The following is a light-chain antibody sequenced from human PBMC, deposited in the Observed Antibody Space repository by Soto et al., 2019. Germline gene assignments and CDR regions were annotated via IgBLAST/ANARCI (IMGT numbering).Light chain of an antibody. CDR1: QSLLHSNGYNY. CDR2: LGS. Sequence: DIVMTQSPLSLPVTPGEPASISFRSSQSLLHSNGYNYFDWYLQKPGQSPQLLIYLGSNRASGVPDRFSGSGSGTDFTLKISRVEAEDVGVYYCMQALQTRTFGQGTRLEIK. V-gene: IGKV2-28*01. J-gene: IGKJ5*01. CDR3: MQALQTRT.